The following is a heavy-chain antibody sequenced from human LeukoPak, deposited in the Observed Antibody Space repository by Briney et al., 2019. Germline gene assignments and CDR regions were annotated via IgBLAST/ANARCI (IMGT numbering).Heavy chain of an antibody. CDR3: ARDRRVTNRPAIEMATIERGVVYYYYGMDV. V-gene: IGHV1-24*01. Sequence: ASVKVSCKVSGYTLTELSMHWVRQAPGKGLEWMGGFDLVDGETIYAQKFQGRVTITADKQTSTAYMELSRLRYEDTAVYYCARDRRVTNRPAIEMATIERGVVYYYYGMDVWGQGTTVTVSS. J-gene: IGHJ6*02. CDR2: FDLVDGET. CDR1: GYTLTELS. D-gene: IGHD5-24*01.